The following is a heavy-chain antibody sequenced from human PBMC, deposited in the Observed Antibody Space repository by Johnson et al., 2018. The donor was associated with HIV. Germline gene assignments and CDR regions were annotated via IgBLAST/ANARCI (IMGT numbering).Heavy chain of an antibody. D-gene: IGHD3-22*01. J-gene: IGHJ3*02. CDR3: ARDYYDSSGYHHAFDI. CDR2: ISYDGSNK. Sequence: QVQLVESGGDLVKPGGSLRLSCAASGFTFSSYAMHWVRQAPGKGLEWVAVISYDGSNKYYADSVKGRFTISRDNSKITVYLQMNSLRAEDTAVYYCARDYYDSSGYHHAFDIWGQGTMVTVSS. CDR1: GFTFSSYA. V-gene: IGHV3-30-3*01.